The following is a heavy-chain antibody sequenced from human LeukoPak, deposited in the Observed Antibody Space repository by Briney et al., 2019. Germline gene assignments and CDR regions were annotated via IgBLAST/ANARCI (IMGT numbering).Heavy chain of an antibody. CDR3: ARGSRFGEPFDY. CDR1: GYTFTSYG. D-gene: IGHD3-10*02. Sequence: ASAKVSCKASGYTFTSYGIIWVRQAPGQGLEWMGWISAYNGNTNYAQKLQGRVTVTTDTSTSTAYMELRSLRSDDTAVYYCARGSRFGEPFDYWGQGTLVTVSS. V-gene: IGHV1-18*01. CDR2: ISAYNGNT. J-gene: IGHJ4*02.